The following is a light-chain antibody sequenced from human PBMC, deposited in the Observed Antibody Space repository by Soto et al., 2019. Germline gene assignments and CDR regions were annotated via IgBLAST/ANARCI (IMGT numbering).Light chain of an antibody. V-gene: IGLV6-57*03. CDR1: SGSIASNY. CDR3: QSYDSSNPLVV. J-gene: IGLJ2*01. Sequence: QSVSESPGKTVTISCTRSSGSIASNYVQWYQQRPGSAPTTVIYEDNQRPSGVPDRFSGSIDSSSNSASLTISGLKTEDEADYYCQSYDSSNPLVVFGGGTKLTVL. CDR2: EDN.